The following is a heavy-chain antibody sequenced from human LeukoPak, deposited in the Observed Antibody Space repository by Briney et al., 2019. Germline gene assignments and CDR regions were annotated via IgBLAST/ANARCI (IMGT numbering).Heavy chain of an antibody. J-gene: IGHJ6*02. Sequence: GGSLRLSCAASGFTFSNCDMHWVRQAAGKGLEWVSSIDAAGDTYYPGSVKGPFTISRENAKKSFYLQMNSLRAGDTAVYYCARGSCSSSSCYERLNGLDVWGQGTPVTVSS. D-gene: IGHD2-2*01. CDR3: ARGSCSSSSCYERLNGLDV. V-gene: IGHV3-13*01. CDR1: GFTFSNCD. CDR2: IDAAGDT.